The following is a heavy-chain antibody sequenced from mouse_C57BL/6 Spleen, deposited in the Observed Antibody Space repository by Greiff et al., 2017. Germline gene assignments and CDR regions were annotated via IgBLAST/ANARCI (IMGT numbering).Heavy chain of an antibody. V-gene: IGHV1-55*01. CDR1: GYTFTSYW. J-gene: IGHJ3*01. D-gene: IGHD2-13*01. CDR2: IYPGSGST. CDR3: ARRGNDYAWFAY. Sequence: QVQLQQPGAELVKPGASVKMSCKASGYTFTSYWITWVKQRPGQGLEWIGDIYPGSGSTNYNEKFKSKATLTVDTSSSTAYMQLSSLTSEDSAVYYCARRGNDYAWFAYWGKGTLVTVSA.